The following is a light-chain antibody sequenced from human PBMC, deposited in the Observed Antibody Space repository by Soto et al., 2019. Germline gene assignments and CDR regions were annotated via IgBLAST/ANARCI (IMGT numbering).Light chain of an antibody. CDR3: QQYGSSPPVT. J-gene: IGKJ4*01. CDR2: GAS. CDR1: QSFRGL. Sequence: EIVLTQSPVTLSLSPGERATLSCRASQSFRGLLAWYQQKPGQAPRLLIYGASSRATGIPDRFSGSGSGTDFTLTISRLEPEDFAVYYCQQYGSSPPVTFGGGTKVDIK. V-gene: IGKV3-20*01.